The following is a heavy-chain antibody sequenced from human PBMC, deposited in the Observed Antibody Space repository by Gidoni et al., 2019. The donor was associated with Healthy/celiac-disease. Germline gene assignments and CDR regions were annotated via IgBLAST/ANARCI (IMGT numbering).Heavy chain of an antibody. D-gene: IGHD6-13*01. CDR3: ARAGPGIAAAGENPPVDY. V-gene: IGHV3-33*01. CDR2: IWYDGSNK. CDR1: GFTFSSYG. Sequence: QVQLVESVGGVVQPGRSLRLSCAASGFTFSSYGMHWVRQAPGKGLEWGAVIWYDGSNKYYADSGKGRFNISRDNYKNTLYLQMNSLRAEDTAVYYCARAGPGIAAAGENPPVDYWGQGTLVTVSS. J-gene: IGHJ4*02.